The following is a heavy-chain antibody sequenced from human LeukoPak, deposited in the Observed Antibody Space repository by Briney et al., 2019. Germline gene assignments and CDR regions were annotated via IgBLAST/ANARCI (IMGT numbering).Heavy chain of an antibody. CDR3: ARTTLDTEGYYFDY. Sequence: TSETLSLTCTVSGGSISSGSYYWSWIRQPAGKGLEWIGRIYTSGSTNYNPSLKSRVTISVDTSKNQFSLKLSSVTAADTAVYYCARTTLDTEGYYFDYWGQGTLVTVSS. CDR1: GGSISSGSYY. J-gene: IGHJ4*02. CDR2: IYTSGST. D-gene: IGHD5-18*01. V-gene: IGHV4-61*02.